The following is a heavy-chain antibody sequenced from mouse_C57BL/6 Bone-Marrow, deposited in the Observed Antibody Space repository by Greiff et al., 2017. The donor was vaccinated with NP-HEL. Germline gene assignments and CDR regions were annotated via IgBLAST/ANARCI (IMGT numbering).Heavy chain of an antibody. CDR2: IHPNSGST. V-gene: IGHV1-64*01. CDR1: GYTFTSYW. Sequence: QVQLKQPGAELVKPGASVKLSCKASGYTFTSYWMHWVKQRPGQGLEWIGMIHPNSGSTNYNEKFKSKATLTVDKSSSTAYMQLSSLTSEDSAVYYCASPYYSNFHYWGQGTTLTVSS. D-gene: IGHD2-5*01. CDR3: ASPYYSNFHY. J-gene: IGHJ2*01.